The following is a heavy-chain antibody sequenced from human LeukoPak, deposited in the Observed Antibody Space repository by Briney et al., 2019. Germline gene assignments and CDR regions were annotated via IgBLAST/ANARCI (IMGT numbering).Heavy chain of an antibody. V-gene: IGHV3-23*01. D-gene: IGHD3-10*01. CDR1: GFTFSSYA. CDR2: ISGSGGST. J-gene: IGHJ6*02. CDR3: AKVDGSGPYYYYGMDV. Sequence: PGGSLRLSCAAYGFTFSSYAMSWVRQAPGKGLEWVSAISGSGGSTYYADSVKGRFTISRDNSKNTLYLQMNSLRAEDTAVYYCAKVDGSGPYYYYGMDVWGQGTTVTVSS.